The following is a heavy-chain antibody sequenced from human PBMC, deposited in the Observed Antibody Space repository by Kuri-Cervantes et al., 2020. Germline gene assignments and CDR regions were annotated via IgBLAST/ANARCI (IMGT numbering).Heavy chain of an antibody. D-gene: IGHD3-16*02. CDR3: ARDGVQGVIHGVYDYIWGSYRYTGFYDY. V-gene: IGHV3-9*01. J-gene: IGHJ4*02. CDR2: ISWNSGSI. CDR1: GFTFSSYA. Sequence: GGSLRLSCAVSGFTFSSYAMHWVRQAPGKGLEWVSHISWNSGSIGYADSVKGRFTISRDNSKNTLYLQMNSLRAEDTAVYYCARDGVQGVIHGVYDYIWGSYRYTGFYDYWGQGTLVTVSS.